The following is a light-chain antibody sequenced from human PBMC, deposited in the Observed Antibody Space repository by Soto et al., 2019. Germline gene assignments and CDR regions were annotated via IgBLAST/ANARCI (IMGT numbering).Light chain of an antibody. CDR1: SSNIGSNT. V-gene: IGLV1-44*01. CDR2: SNN. CDR3: AAWDDSLNGSGKV. Sequence: QSVLTQPPSASGTPGQRVTISCSGSSSNIGSNTVNWYQQLPGTAPKLLIYSNNQRPSGVPDRFSGSKSGTSASLAISGLQSEDEADYYCAAWDDSLNGSGKVFGTGTKLTVL. J-gene: IGLJ1*01.